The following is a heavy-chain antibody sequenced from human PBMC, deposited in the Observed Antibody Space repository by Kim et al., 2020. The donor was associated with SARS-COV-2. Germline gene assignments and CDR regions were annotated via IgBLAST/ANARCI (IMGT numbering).Heavy chain of an antibody. D-gene: IGHD3-22*01. V-gene: IGHV1-18*01. CDR3: ARDRGYYYDSSGYFWFDP. J-gene: IGHJ5*02. CDR2: ISAYNGNT. CDR1: GYTFTSYG. Sequence: ASVKVSCKASGYTFTSYGISWVRQAPGQGLEWMGWISAYNGNTNYAQKLQGRVTMTTDTSTSTAYMELRSLRSDDTAVYYCARDRGYYYDSSGYFWFDPWGQGTLVTVSS.